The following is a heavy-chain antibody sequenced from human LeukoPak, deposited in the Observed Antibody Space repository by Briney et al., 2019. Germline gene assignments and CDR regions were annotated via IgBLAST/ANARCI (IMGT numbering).Heavy chain of an antibody. J-gene: IGHJ6*04. CDR3: AKDEDIVVVPAAMGYYYYGMDV. CDR2: ISYDGSNT. D-gene: IGHD2-2*01. Sequence: GRSLRLSSAASGFTFSSYGMHWVRQAPGEGLEWVAVISYDGSNTYYADSVKGRFTISRDNSKNTLYLQMNSLRAEDTAVYYCAKDEDIVVVPAAMGYYYYGMDVWGKGTTVTVSS. V-gene: IGHV3-30*18. CDR1: GFTFSSYG.